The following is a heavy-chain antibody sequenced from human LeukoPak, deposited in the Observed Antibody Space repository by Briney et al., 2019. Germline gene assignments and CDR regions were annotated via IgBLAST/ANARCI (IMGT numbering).Heavy chain of an antibody. D-gene: IGHD3-22*01. CDR3: ARVQTYYYDSSGYGYYFDY. CDR1: GGSFSGYY. J-gene: IGHJ4*02. Sequence: PSETLSLTCAVYGGSFSGYYWSWIRQPPGKGLEWIGEINHSGSTNYNPSLKSRVTISVDKSKNQFSLKLSSVTAADTAVYYCARVQTYYYDSSGYGYYFDYWGQGTLVTVSS. V-gene: IGHV4-34*01. CDR2: INHSGST.